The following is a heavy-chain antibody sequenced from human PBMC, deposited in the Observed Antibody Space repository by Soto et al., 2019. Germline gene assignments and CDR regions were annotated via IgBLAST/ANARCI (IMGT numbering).Heavy chain of an antibody. CDR3: SIHPTYCDFWSGYPVLYYYCMDV. CDR2: IYYSGCN. D-gene: IGHD3-3*01. V-gene: IGHV4-39*01. Sequence: SETLSLTCTVSGGSISSSSYYWGWIRQPPGQGLEWIGSIYYSGCNYYNPSLKSRVTISVDTSKNQFSLKLSSVTAADTAVYYCSIHPTYCDFWSGYPVLYYYCMDVWGQGTTVTVSS. J-gene: IGHJ6*02. CDR1: GGSISSSSYY.